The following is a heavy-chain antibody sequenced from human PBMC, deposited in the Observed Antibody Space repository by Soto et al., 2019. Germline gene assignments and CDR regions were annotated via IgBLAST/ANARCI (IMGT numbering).Heavy chain of an antibody. J-gene: IGHJ4*02. CDR3: APVRNFDKLFSL. V-gene: IGHV4-34*01. D-gene: IGHD3-9*01. Sequence: SETLSLTCAVYGGSFSGYYWSWIRQPPGKGLEWIGEINHSGSTNYNPSLKSRVTISVDTSKNQFSLKLSSVTAADTAVYYCAPVRNFDKLFSLWGQGTPVTVSS. CDR1: GGSFSGYY. CDR2: INHSGST.